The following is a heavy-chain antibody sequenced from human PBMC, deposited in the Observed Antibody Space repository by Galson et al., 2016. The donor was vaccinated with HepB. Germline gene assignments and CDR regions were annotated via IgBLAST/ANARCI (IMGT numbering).Heavy chain of an antibody. D-gene: IGHD5-24*01. J-gene: IGHJ6*02. CDR3: AAYRRDVAADGGNFYLFGMDG. CDR2: IRHKRDNRET. Sequence: SLRLSCAASGFTFSDSDIHWVRQASGKGLEGVGRIRHKRDNRETTYAASVKGRFTISRDDTTNTASLQMNSLKTEDTAVYYCAAYRRDVAADGGNFYLFGMDGWGQGTTVTVSS. CDR1: GFTFSDSD. V-gene: IGHV3-73*01.